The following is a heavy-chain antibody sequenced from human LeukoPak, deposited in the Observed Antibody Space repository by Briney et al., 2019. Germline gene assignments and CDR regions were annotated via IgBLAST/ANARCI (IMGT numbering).Heavy chain of an antibody. CDR2: IIPTIGTA. D-gene: IGHD3-3*01. CDR3: ARTYYDFWSGYYYYYMDV. V-gene: IGHV1-69*01. CDR1: GGTFSSYA. J-gene: IGHJ6*03. Sequence: GSSVKVSCKASGGTFSSYAISWLRQPPGQGLEGMGGIIPTIGTANYAQKFQGRVTITADESTSTAYMELSSLRSEDTAVYYCARTYYDFWSGYYYYYMDVWGKGTTVTVSS.